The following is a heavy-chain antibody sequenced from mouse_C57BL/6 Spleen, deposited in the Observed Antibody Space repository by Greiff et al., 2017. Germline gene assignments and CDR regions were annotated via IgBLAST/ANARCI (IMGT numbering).Heavy chain of an antibody. V-gene: IGHV1-82*01. CDR2: IYPGDGDT. CDR3: ARDGYYEAMDY. D-gene: IGHD2-3*01. J-gene: IGHJ4*01. CDR1: GYAFRSSW. Sequence: QVQLQESGPELVKPGASVQISCKASGYAFRSSWMNWVKQRPGKGLEWIGRIYPGDGDTNYNGKFKGKATLTADKSSSTAYMQLSSLTSEDSAVYFCARDGYYEAMDYWGQGTSVTVSS.